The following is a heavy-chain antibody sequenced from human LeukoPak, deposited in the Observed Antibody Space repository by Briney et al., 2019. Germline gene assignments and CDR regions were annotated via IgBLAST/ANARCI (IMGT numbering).Heavy chain of an antibody. V-gene: IGHV4-34*01. Sequence: SETLSLTCAVYGGSFSGYYWSWIRQPPGKGLEWIGEINHSGSTNYNPSLKSRVTISVDTSKNQFSLKLSSVTAADTAVYYCVRGVFGSSKNWGQGTLVTVSS. CDR1: GGSFSGYY. D-gene: IGHD6-13*01. CDR3: VRGVFGSSKN. J-gene: IGHJ4*02. CDR2: INHSGST.